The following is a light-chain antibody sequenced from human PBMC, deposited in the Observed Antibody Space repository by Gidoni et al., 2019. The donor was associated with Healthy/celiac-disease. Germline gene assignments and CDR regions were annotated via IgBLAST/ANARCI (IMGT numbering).Light chain of an antibody. CDR3: QQYGSSRGYT. J-gene: IGKJ2*01. V-gene: IGKV3-20*01. Sequence: IVLTQSPGTLSLSPGERATLSCRASQSVSSSYLAWYQQKPGQAPRLCIYGASSRATGIPDMFSGSGSGTDFTLTISRLEPEDFAVYYCQQYGSSRGYTFGQGTKLEIK. CDR2: GAS. CDR1: QSVSSSY.